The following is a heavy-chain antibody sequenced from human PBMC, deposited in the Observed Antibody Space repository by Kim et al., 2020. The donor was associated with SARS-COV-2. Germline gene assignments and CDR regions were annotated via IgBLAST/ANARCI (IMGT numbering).Heavy chain of an antibody. V-gene: IGHV3-9*01. J-gene: IGHJ4*02. D-gene: IGHD3-3*01. CDR3: ARGPWSQRGVIDY. Sequence: GGSLRLSCGAFGFKFDDFDMYWVRQAPGKGLEWVAGISWNSGSIGYGNSDAGRLTISRDNAKKSVFLQMDNLRVEDTARYYCARGPWSQRGVIDYWGQGTLVAVS. CDR2: ISWNSGSI. CDR1: GFKFDDFD.